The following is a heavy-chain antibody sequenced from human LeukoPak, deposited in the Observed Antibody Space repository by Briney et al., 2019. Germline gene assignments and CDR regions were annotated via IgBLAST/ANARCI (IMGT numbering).Heavy chain of an antibody. D-gene: IGHD7-27*01. CDR1: GYTFTGYY. CDR3: ASVQLGRRFGWFDP. Sequence: ASVKVSCKASGYTFTGYYMHWVRQAPGQGLEWMGWINPNSGGTNYAQKLQGRVTMTRDTSISTAYMELSRLRSDDTAVYYCASVQLGRRFGWFDPWGQGTLVTVSS. CDR2: INPNSGGT. J-gene: IGHJ5*02. V-gene: IGHV1-2*02.